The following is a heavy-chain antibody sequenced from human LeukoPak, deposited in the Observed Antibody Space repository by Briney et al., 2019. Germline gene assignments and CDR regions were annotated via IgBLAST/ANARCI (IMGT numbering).Heavy chain of an antibody. J-gene: IGHJ4*02. CDR1: GFTFDDYA. Sequence: GGSLRLSCAASGFTFDDYAMHWVRQAPGKGLECVSLISWDGDSTYYSDSVKGRFTISSDNNKNSLYLQMNSLRTEDTALYYCATAPYDSIGIFDYWGQGTLVTVSS. V-gene: IGHV3-43D*03. CDR2: ISWDGDST. D-gene: IGHD3-22*01. CDR3: ATAPYDSIGIFDY.